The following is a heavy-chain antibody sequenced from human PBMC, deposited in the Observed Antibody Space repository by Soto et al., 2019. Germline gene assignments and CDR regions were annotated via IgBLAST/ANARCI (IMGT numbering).Heavy chain of an antibody. D-gene: IGHD2-2*02. CDR2: IYSGGST. V-gene: IGHV3-53*05. CDR3: VKALSARYNSAKAFDV. J-gene: IGHJ3*01. Sequence: PGGSLRLSCAASGFTVSSNYMSWVRQAPGKGLEWVSVIYSGGSTYYPDSMNGRLTIFRDNSENTLYLQMSSLRAEDTAFYYCVKALSARYNSAKAFDVWGQGTMVTVSS. CDR1: GFTVSSNY.